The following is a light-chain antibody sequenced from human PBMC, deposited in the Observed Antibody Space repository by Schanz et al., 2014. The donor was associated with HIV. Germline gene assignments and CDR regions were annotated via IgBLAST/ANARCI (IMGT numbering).Light chain of an antibody. V-gene: IGLV2-8*01. CDR3: AAWDDSLNGWV. CDR2: EVS. CDR1: SSDVGGSKY. Sequence: QSALTQPPSASGSSGQSVTISCTGTSSDVGGSKYVSWYQQHPGKAPKLMIYEVSKRPSGVPDRFSGSKSGTSASLAISGLRFEDEADYYCAAWDDSLNGWVFGGGTKLTVL. J-gene: IGLJ3*02.